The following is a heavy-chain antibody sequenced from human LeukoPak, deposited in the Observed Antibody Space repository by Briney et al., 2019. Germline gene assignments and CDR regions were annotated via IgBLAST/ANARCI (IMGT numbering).Heavy chain of an antibody. J-gene: IGHJ4*02. CDR3: ARNGTNNYFDY. CDR1: GYSISSGYY. CDR2: IYHSGST. V-gene: IGHV4-38-2*01. Sequence: SETLSLTCAVSGYSISSGYYWGWIRQPPGKGLEWIGSIYHSGSTHYNPSLKSRVTISVDTSKNQLSLKLNSVTAADTAVYYCARNGTNNYFDYWGQGTLVTVSS. D-gene: IGHD2-2*01.